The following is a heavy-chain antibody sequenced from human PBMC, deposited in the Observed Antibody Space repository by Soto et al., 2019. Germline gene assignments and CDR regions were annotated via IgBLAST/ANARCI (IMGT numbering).Heavy chain of an antibody. CDR1: GFTFSSYA. J-gene: IGHJ4*02. V-gene: IGHV3-23*01. D-gene: IGHD3-10*01. Sequence: GGSLRLSCAASGFTFSSYAMSWVRQAPGKGLEWVSAISGSGGSTYYADSVKGRFTISRDNSKNTLYLQMNSLRAEDTAVYYCAKGEKELLWFGELLYGGGYWGQGTLVTVSS. CDR2: ISGSGGST. CDR3: AKGEKELLWFGELLYGGGY.